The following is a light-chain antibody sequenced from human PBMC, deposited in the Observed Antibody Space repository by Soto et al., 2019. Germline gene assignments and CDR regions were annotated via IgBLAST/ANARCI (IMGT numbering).Light chain of an antibody. CDR2: KAS. Sequence: DIQMTQSPSTLSASVGDRVTITCRANQSISTWLAWYKQEPGKAPKLLIYKASNLDSGVPSRFSGSGSGTEFTLTLRSLQPEDCATYYCQQYNSYSRTFGQGTKGEIK. CDR1: QSISTW. V-gene: IGKV1-5*03. CDR3: QQYNSYSRT. J-gene: IGKJ1*01.